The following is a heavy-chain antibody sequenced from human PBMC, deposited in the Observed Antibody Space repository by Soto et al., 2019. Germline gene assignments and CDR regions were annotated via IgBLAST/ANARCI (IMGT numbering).Heavy chain of an antibody. D-gene: IGHD6-13*01. V-gene: IGHV4-30-4*01. CDR2: IYYSGSA. J-gene: IGHJ5*02. Sequence: PSETLSLTCTVSIGSITRSDYYWSWIRQPPGKGLEWIGYIYYSGSAYYNPSLKSRVFISVDTSKNQFSLNLNSVTAADTAVYYCARGSEEKLDAQEMGLDPWGQGTLVTVSS. CDR1: IGSITRSDYY. CDR3: ARGSEEKLDAQEMGLDP.